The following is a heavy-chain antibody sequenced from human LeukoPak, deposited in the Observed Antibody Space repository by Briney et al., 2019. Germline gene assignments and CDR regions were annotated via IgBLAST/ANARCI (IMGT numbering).Heavy chain of an antibody. Sequence: GGSLRLSCAASGFTFSSYAMSWVRQALGKGLEWVSAISGSGGSTYYADSVKGRFTISRDNSKNTLYLQMNSLRAEDTAVYYCARVPVVTAIPVSFDYWGQGTLVTVSS. V-gene: IGHV3-23*01. D-gene: IGHD2-21*02. J-gene: IGHJ4*02. CDR3: ARVPVVTAIPVSFDY. CDR1: GFTFSSYA. CDR2: ISGSGGST.